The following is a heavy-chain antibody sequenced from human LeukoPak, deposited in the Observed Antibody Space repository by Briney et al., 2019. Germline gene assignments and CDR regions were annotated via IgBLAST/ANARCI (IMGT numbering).Heavy chain of an antibody. CDR2: ISADKVNT. J-gene: IGHJ5*01. V-gene: IGHV1-18*01. Sequence: ASVKVSCKASGYTFTNYGITWVRQAPGQGRLEWVGWISADKVNTNYAQNLQGRITLTTDTSTSTAYMELRNLRSDDTAVYYCARARMVRGVKNWFDSWGQGTLVTVSS. CDR3: ARARMVRGVKNWFDS. D-gene: IGHD3-10*01. CDR1: GYTFTNYG.